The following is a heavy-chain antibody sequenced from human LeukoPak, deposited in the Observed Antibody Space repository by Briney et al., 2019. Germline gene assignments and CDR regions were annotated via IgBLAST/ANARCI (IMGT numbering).Heavy chain of an antibody. Sequence: PSETLSLTCTISGGSITSYHWSWIRQPPGKGLEWIGYIYYSGSTNYNPSLKSRVTISVDTSKNQFSLNLRSVTAADTAVYYCARGSRDGYNHFDYWGQGTLSPSPQ. V-gene: IGHV4-59*01. CDR1: GGSITSYH. CDR3: ARGSRDGYNHFDY. CDR2: IYYSGST. J-gene: IGHJ4*02. D-gene: IGHD5-24*01.